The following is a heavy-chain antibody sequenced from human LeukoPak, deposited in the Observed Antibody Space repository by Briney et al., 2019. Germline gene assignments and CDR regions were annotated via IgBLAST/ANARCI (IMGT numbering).Heavy chain of an antibody. Sequence: PSETLSLTCTVSGGSISSYDWTWIRQPAEKGLEWIGRIYTSGSTNYNPSLKSRVTISVDTSKNQFSLKLSSVTAADTAVYYCARGVSYYYDSSGYIQTPYYFDYWGQGTLVTVSS. V-gene: IGHV4-4*07. D-gene: IGHD3-22*01. CDR2: IYTSGST. CDR3: ARGVSYYYDSSGYIQTPYYFDY. J-gene: IGHJ4*02. CDR1: GGSISSYD.